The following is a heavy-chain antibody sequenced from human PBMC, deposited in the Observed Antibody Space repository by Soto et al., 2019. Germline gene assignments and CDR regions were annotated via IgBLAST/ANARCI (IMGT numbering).Heavy chain of an antibody. V-gene: IGHV1-46*03. Sequence: GASVKVSCKASGYIFTKYYMHWVRQAPGQGLEWLGVINPSDGTTAYSPKFQGRVTMTRDTPTSTVYLELRSLTSADTGVYFCASHCSIRCSERSDPWGQGTLVTVSS. J-gene: IGHJ5*02. CDR2: INPSDGTT. CDR1: GYIFTKYY. CDR3: ASHCSIRCSERSDP. D-gene: IGHD2-2*01.